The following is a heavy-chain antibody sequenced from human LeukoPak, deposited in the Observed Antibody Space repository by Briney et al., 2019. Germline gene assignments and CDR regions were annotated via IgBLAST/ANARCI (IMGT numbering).Heavy chain of an antibody. D-gene: IGHD1-26*01. CDR2: IYTSGST. CDR3: ARGSVMYSGSHYHFPLDY. CDR1: GGSISSYY. V-gene: IGHV4-4*07. Sequence: SETLSLTCTVSGGSISSYYWSWIRQPAGKGLEWIGRIYTSGSTNYNPSLKSRVTMSVDTSKNQFSLKLSSVTAADTAVYYCARGSVMYSGSHYHFPLDYWGQGTLVTVSS. J-gene: IGHJ4*02.